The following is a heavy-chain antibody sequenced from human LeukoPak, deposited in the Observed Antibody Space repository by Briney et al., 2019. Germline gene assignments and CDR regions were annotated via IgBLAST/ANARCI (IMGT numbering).Heavy chain of an antibody. CDR3: TTDSLPYYYGSGS. D-gene: IGHD3-10*01. J-gene: IGHJ4*02. CDR2: IKSKTDGGTT. V-gene: IGHV3-15*01. CDR1: GFTSSNAW. Sequence: GGSLRLSCAASGFTSSNAWMSWVRQAPGKGLEWVGRIKSKTDGGTTDYAAPVKGRFTISRDDSKNTLYLQMNSLKTEDTAVYYCTTDSLPYYYGSGSWGQGTLVTVSS.